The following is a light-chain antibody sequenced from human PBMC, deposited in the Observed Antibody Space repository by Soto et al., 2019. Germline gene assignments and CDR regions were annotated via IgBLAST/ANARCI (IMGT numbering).Light chain of an antibody. CDR2: DVN. CDR3: SSYTSSPTYV. J-gene: IGLJ1*01. V-gene: IGLV2-14*03. Sequence: QSVLTQPASVSGSPGQSITISCTGTSSDVGNFDLVSWYQQYPGEAPKLMIYDVNNRPSGVSDRFSGSKSGNTASLTISGLQAEDEADYYCSSYTSSPTYVFGTGTKLTVL. CDR1: SSDVGNFDL.